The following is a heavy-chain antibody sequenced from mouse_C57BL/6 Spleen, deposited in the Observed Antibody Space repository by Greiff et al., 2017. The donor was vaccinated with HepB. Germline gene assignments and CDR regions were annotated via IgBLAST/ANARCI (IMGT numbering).Heavy chain of an antibody. Sequence: QVQLKESGPELVKPGASVKISCKASGYTFTDYYINWVKQRPGQGLEWIGWIYPGSGNTKYNEKFKGKATLTVDTSSSTAYMQLSSLTSEDSAVYFFARFYYGNSHLYYAMDYWGQGTSVTVSS. D-gene: IGHD1-1*01. CDR2: IYPGSGNT. V-gene: IGHV1-84*01. CDR1: GYTFTDYY. CDR3: ARFYYGNSHLYYAMDY. J-gene: IGHJ4*01.